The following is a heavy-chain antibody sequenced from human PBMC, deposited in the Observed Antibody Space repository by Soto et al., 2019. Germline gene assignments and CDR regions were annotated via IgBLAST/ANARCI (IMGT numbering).Heavy chain of an antibody. CDR3: ARDSSHLKTYYDILTGPSDI. V-gene: IGHV1-18*01. Sequence: ASVKLSCKASGCTFTSYGISWLRQAPGQGLEWMGWISAYNGNTNYAQKLQGRVTMTTDTSTSTAYMELRSLRSDDTAVYYCARDSSHLKTYYDILTGPSDIWGQGTMVTVSS. D-gene: IGHD3-9*01. CDR2: ISAYNGNT. J-gene: IGHJ3*02. CDR1: GCTFTSYG.